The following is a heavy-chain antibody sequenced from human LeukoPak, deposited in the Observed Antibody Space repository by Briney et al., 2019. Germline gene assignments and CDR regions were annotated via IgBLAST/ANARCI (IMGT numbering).Heavy chain of an antibody. J-gene: IGHJ3*02. Sequence: GASVKVSCKASAYTFTDNFIHWVRQLPGQGLEWMGWIVPKSGDTSYSQKFQGRVTVTRDTSISTAYMDLSRLRFDDTAVYYCGRNRLGKALDIWGQGTMVTVSS. D-gene: IGHD7-27*01. CDR1: AYTFTDNF. V-gene: IGHV1-2*02. CDR2: IVPKSGDT. CDR3: GRNRLGKALDI.